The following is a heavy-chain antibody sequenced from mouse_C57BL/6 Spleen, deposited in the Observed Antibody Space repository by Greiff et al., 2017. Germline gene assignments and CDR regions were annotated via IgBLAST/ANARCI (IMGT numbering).Heavy chain of an antibody. J-gene: IGHJ2*01. CDR3: TRERDYSGSSPYYFDY. CDR2: IDPETGGT. CDR1: GYTFTDYE. Sequence: QVQLKESGAELVRPGASVTLSCKASGYTFTDYEMHWVKQTPVHGLEWIGAIDPETGGTAYNQKFKGKATLTADKSSSTAYMELRSLTSEDSAVYYGTRERDYSGSSPYYFDYWGQGTTLTVSS. D-gene: IGHD1-1*01. V-gene: IGHV1-15*01.